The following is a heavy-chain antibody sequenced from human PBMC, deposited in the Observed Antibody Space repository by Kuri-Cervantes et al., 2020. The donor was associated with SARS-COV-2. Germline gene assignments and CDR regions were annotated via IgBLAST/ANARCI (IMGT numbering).Heavy chain of an antibody. V-gene: IGHV4-34*01. D-gene: IGHD1-26*01. CDR2: VNHSGST. Sequence: SQTLSLTCAYYGESFSGYYWNWVRQPPGKGLEWIGEVNHSGSTNYNSSLKSRVTMSVDTSTKQFSLNLNSVTAADTAVYYCARELGGPYIFDYWGQGTLVTVSS. CDR1: GESFSGYY. J-gene: IGHJ4*02. CDR3: ARELGGPYIFDY.